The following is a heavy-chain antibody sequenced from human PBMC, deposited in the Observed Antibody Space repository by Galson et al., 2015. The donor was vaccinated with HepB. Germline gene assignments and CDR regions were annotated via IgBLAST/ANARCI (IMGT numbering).Heavy chain of an antibody. J-gene: IGHJ6*02. V-gene: IGHV3-7*03. CDR1: GFTFSSYW. Sequence: SLRLSCAASGFTFSSYWMSWVRQAPGKGLEWVANMKQDGSEKYYVDSVKGRFTISRDNAKNSLYLQMNSLRAEDTAVYYCARMTTVTTDYYYYGMDVWGQGTTVTVSS. CDR3: ARMTTVTTDYYYYGMDV. CDR2: MKQDGSEK. D-gene: IGHD4-17*01.